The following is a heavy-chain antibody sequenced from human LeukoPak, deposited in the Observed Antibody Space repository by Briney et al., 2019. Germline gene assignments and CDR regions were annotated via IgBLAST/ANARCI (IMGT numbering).Heavy chain of an antibody. CDR1: GFTFDGYA. CDR2: ISWNSGSI. J-gene: IGHJ4*02. D-gene: IGHD1-26*01. CDR3: AKGEGAIDY. Sequence: PGRSLRLSCAASGFTFDGYAMHWVRQAPGKGLEWVSGISWNSGSIGYADSVKGRFTISRDNAKNSLYLQMNSLRAEDTALYYCAKGEGAIDYWGQGTLVTVSS. V-gene: IGHV3-9*01.